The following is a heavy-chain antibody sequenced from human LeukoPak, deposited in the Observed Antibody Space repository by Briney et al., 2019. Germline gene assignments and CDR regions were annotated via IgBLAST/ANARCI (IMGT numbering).Heavy chain of an antibody. CDR1: GFTFSSYA. D-gene: IGHD2-2*02. V-gene: IGHV3-23*01. J-gene: IGHJ4*02. Sequence: GGSLRLSCAASGFTFSSYAMSWVRQAPGKGLEWVSAITGSGTNAYYADSVKGRSTISRDNSRNTLYLQMNSLRAEDTAVYYCARDSFPTKYCSSTSCYTAGGFFDYWGQGTLVTVSS. CDR2: ITGSGTNA. CDR3: ARDSFPTKYCSSTSCYTAGGFFDY.